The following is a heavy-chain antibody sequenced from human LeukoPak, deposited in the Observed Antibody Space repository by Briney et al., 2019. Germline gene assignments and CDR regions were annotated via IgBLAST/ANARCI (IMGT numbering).Heavy chain of an antibody. Sequence: GGSLRLSCAASGFTFSSYSMNWVRQAPGKGLEWVSSISSSSSYIYYADSVKGGFTISRDNAKNSLYLQMNSLRAEDTAVYYCAREGSEGYSYGFMDVWGKGTTVTVSS. D-gene: IGHD5-18*01. J-gene: IGHJ6*03. CDR3: AREGSEGYSYGFMDV. CDR2: ISSSSSYI. V-gene: IGHV3-21*01. CDR1: GFTFSSYS.